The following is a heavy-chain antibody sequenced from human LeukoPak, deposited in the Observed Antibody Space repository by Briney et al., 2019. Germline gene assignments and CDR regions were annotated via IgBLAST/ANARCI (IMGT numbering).Heavy chain of an antibody. CDR1: GFTFSSYS. V-gene: IGHV3-21*01. Sequence: PGGSLRLSCAASGFTFSSYSMNWVRHGPGEGLEWGSSITSSSSYIYYAGSVRRRFTISRDNAKNSLYLQMNSLRAEDTAVHYCARDGYGDCHLEYWGQGTLGTVSS. CDR3: ARDGYGDCHLEY. J-gene: IGHJ4*02. CDR2: ITSSSSYI. D-gene: IGHD4-17*01.